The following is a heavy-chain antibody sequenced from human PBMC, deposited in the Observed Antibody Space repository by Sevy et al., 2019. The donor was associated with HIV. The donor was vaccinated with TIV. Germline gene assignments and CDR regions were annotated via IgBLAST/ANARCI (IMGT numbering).Heavy chain of an antibody. J-gene: IGHJ4*02. CDR2: IXXXXIKK. D-gene: IGHD3-16*01. CDR1: XXXXXXYG. CDR3: AKDWGGAXDWXLXXXX. V-gene: IGHV3-30*18. Sequence: GGSLRLSCAASXXXXXXYGMXWVRQAPGKXLEWAAAIXXXXIKKYYADSVKGRFTISRDNSKNTLYLEMNSLRPEETAVYYCAKDWGGAXDWXLXXXXWGQGALVTVSS.